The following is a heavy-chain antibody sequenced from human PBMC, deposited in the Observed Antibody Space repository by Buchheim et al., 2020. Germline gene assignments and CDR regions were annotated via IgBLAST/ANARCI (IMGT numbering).Heavy chain of an antibody. CDR1: GGSISNTDYY. Sequence: QVQLQESGPGLVKPSQTLSLTCTVSGGSISNTDYYWSWIRQPPGKGLEWIGYIYYSGSTYYNSSLKSRVFISVDRSKNQFSLELTSLTAADTAVYYCARDRTGYWYFDLWSRGTL. CDR3: ARDRTGYWYFDL. V-gene: IGHV4-30-4*01. J-gene: IGHJ2*01. CDR2: IYYSGST. D-gene: IGHD1-1*01.